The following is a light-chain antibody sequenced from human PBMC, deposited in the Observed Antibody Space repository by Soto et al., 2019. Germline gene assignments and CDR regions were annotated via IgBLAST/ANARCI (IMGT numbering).Light chain of an antibody. J-gene: IGKJ1*01. CDR3: QQYYSTPWT. CDR2: WAS. Sequence: DIVMTQSPDSLAVSLGERATINCKSSQSVLYSSDNENYLAWYQQKPGQPPKLLIYWASTRESGVPDRFSGGGSGTDFTLTISSLQAEDVAVYYCQQYYSTPWTFGQGTKVEIK. CDR1: QSVLYSSDNENY. V-gene: IGKV4-1*01.